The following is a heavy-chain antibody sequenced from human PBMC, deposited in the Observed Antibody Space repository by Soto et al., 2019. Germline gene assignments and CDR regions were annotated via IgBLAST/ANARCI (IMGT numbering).Heavy chain of an antibody. V-gene: IGHV1-69*12. J-gene: IGHJ6*02. CDR1: GGTFSNYA. D-gene: IGHD2-15*01. CDR3: ASWLKEGGIGGNYYYAMDV. CDR2: MMPIFGRA. Sequence: QVQLVQSGAEVKKPGSSVKVSCKASGGTFSNYAFSWVRQAPGQGLEWLGGMMPIFGRADYAQKFRGRVTMTAVETTSTAHMEMSSVRSEDTGVYYYASWLKEGGIGGNYYYAMDVWGQGTTVTVSS.